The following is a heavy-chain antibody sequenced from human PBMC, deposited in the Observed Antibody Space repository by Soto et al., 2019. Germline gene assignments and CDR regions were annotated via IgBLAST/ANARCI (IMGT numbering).Heavy chain of an antibody. CDR3: ARVRGSYAVDY. Sequence: QVQLVESGGGLVKPGGSLRLSCAASGFTFSDYYMSWMRQAPGKGLEWGSYISNSGGSTHYADSVKGRVTISRDNAKNSLHLQMNSLRTEDTALYYCARVRGSYAVDYWGQGTLVTVSS. CDR1: GFTFSDYY. J-gene: IGHJ4*02. V-gene: IGHV3-11*01. D-gene: IGHD1-26*01. CDR2: ISNSGGST.